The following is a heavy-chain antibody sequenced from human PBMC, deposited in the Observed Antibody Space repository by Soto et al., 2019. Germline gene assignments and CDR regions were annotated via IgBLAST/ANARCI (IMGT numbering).Heavy chain of an antibody. V-gene: IGHV3-30-3*01. Sequence: GGSLRLSCAASGFTFSSYAMHWVRQAPGKGLEWVAVISYDGSNKYYADSVKGRFTISRDNSKNTLYLQWSSLKASDTAMYYCASSVVVPSTMNYFDYWGQGSLVTVSS. CDR3: ASSVVVPSTMNYFDY. D-gene: IGHD2-15*01. CDR1: GFTFSSYA. CDR2: ISYDGSNK. J-gene: IGHJ4*02.